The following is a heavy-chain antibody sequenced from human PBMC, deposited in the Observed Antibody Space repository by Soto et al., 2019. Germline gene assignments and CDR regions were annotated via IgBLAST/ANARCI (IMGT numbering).Heavy chain of an antibody. Sequence: GGSLRLSCAVSGFTFSSFGMNWVRHAPGKGLEWISYITSDSSTRHYADFVKGRFTISRDNAKNSLYLQMNSLRDEDTAVYFCARDPDGIIDFDYWGQGTQVTVSS. CDR2: ITSDSSTR. J-gene: IGHJ4*02. CDR3: ARDPDGIIDFDY. CDR1: GFTFSSFG. D-gene: IGHD3-10*01. V-gene: IGHV3-48*02.